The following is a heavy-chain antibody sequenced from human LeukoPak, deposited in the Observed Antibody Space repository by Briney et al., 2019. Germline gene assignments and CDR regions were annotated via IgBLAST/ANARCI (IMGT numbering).Heavy chain of an antibody. D-gene: IGHD1-26*01. V-gene: IGHV3-30*02. Sequence: GRFTISRDNSKNTLYLQMNSLRAEDTAVYYCAKAREVGATTALDYWGQGTLVTVSS. J-gene: IGHJ4*02. CDR3: AKAREVGATTALDY.